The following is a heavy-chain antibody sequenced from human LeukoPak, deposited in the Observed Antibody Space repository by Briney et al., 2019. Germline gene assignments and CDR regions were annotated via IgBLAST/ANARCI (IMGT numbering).Heavy chain of an antibody. CDR3: ARGAPVDY. CDR2: ISYDGSNK. D-gene: IGHD1-14*01. CDR1: GFTFSGYG. Sequence: GGSLRLSCAASGFTFSGYGMHWVRQAPGKGLELVAVISYDGSNKYYVDSVKGRFTISRDNSKNTLYLQMNSLRAEDTAVYYCARGAPVDYWGQGTLVTVSS. J-gene: IGHJ4*02. V-gene: IGHV3-30*03.